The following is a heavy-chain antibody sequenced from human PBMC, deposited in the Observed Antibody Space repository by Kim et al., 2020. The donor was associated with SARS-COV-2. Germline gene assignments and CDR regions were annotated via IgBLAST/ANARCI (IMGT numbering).Heavy chain of an antibody. Sequence: ASVKVSCKASGYTFTSYDMNWVRQATGQGLEWMGWMNPNIGNADYAQKFRGRVTMTRDSSTNTAYMELRDLRSEDTAAYYCVRGLEVDGCDYYIYYNY. CDR1: GYTFTSYD. V-gene: IGHV1-8*01. CDR2: MNPNIGNA. J-gene: IGHJ6*03. CDR3: VRGLEVDGCDYYIYYNY. D-gene: IGHD3-22*01.